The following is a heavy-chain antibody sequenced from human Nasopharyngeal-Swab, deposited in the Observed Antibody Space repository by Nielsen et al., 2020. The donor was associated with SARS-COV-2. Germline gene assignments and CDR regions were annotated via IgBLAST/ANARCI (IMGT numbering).Heavy chain of an antibody. D-gene: IGHD2-21*01. J-gene: IGHJ6*03. CDR2: MFLSGTS. Sequence: WIPPPPGKGLQWIGCMFLSGTSFYSPSLQSRLTMSVDTSKNQFSLRLGSVIAADTALYSCAAATYSSSRYMAVWGKGTTVTVSS. V-gene: IGHV4-30-4*01. CDR3: AAATYSSSRYMAV.